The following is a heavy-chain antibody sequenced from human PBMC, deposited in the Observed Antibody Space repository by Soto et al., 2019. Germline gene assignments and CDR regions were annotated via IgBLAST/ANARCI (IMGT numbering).Heavy chain of an antibody. Sequence: PGGSLRLSCAASGFTFSSYGMHWVRQAPGKGLEWVAVIWYDGSNKYYADSVKGRFTISRDNSKNTPYLQMNSLRAEDTAVYYCAREDIVVAYGMDVWGQGTTVTAP. CDR2: IWYDGSNK. J-gene: IGHJ6*02. V-gene: IGHV3-33*01. CDR3: AREDIVVAYGMDV. CDR1: GFTFSSYG. D-gene: IGHD2-2*01.